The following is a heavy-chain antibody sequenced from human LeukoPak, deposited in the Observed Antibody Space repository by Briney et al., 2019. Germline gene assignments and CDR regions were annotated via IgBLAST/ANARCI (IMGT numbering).Heavy chain of an antibody. CDR1: GGSFSGYY. Sequence: SETLSLTCAVYGGSFSGYYWSWIRQPPGKGLEWIGEINHSGSTNYNPSLKSRVTILVDTSKNQFSLKLSSVTAADTAVYYCARETIFGVVILDYWGQGTLVTVSS. J-gene: IGHJ4*02. CDR2: INHSGST. D-gene: IGHD3-3*01. V-gene: IGHV4-34*01. CDR3: ARETIFGVVILDY.